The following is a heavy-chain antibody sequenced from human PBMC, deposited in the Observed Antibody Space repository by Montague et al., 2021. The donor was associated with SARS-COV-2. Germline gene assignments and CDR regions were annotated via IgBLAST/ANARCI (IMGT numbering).Heavy chain of an antibody. V-gene: IGHV4-61*01. D-gene: IGHD3-22*01. CDR3: VREKYYFDDSGSK. Sequence: SETLSLTCSVSGVSISSCIYYWSWLRQPPGMDLEWIGYFYHTGSTNYNPSLKSRVTLSTDTSKNQFSLNLTSVAAADTAVYYCVREKYYFDDSGSKWGEGTLVTV. CDR1: GVSISSCIYY. J-gene: IGHJ4*02. CDR2: FYHTGST.